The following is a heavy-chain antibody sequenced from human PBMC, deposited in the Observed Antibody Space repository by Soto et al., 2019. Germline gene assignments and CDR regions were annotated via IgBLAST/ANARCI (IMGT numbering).Heavy chain of an antibody. J-gene: IGHJ6*02. Sequence: QVQLVESGGGLVKPGGSLRLSCEASGFTLSDYYMTWIRQAPGKGLEWISYISSSATIIYYADSVKGRFTISRDNAKTSLYLQMNSLRADDTAVYYCARAVKQWLVGGDYYYYYGMDVWGQGTTVTVSS. CDR2: ISSSATII. CDR3: ARAVKQWLVGGDYYYYYGMDV. CDR1: GFTLSDYY. D-gene: IGHD6-19*01. V-gene: IGHV3-11*01.